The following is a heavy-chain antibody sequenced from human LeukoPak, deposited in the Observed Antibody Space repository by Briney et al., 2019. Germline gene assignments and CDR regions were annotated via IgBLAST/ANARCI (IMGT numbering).Heavy chain of an antibody. V-gene: IGHV4-31*11. CDR1: GGSFSGYY. J-gene: IGHJ4*02. D-gene: IGHD5-18*01. CDR3: ARDWYSYGYFDY. CDR2: IYYSGST. Sequence: PSETLSLTCAVYGGSFSGYYWSWIRQHPGKGLEWIGYIYYSGSTYYNPSLKSRVTISVDTSKNQFSLKLSSVTAADTAVYYCARDWYSYGYFDYWGQGTLVTVSS.